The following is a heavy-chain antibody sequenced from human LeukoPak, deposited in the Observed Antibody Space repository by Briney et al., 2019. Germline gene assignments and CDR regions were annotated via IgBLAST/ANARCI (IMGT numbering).Heavy chain of an antibody. CDR1: GFTFSSHW. J-gene: IGHJ4*02. CDR2: IKSDGSST. D-gene: IGHD5-24*01. V-gene: IGHV3-74*01. Sequence: GGSVRLSCAASGFTFSSHWMHWVRQAPGEGLVWVSRIKSDGSSTDYADSVKGRFTISRDNAKNTLYLQMNSLRAEDTAVYFCARVGGYNSYFDYWGQGALVTVSS. CDR3: ARVGGYNSYFDY.